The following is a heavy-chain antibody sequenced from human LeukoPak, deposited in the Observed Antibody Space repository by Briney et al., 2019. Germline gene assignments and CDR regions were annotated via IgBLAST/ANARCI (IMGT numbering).Heavy chain of an antibody. D-gene: IGHD4/OR15-4a*01. CDR3: ASSPEGALAFDI. J-gene: IGHJ3*02. CDR1: GYSISSGYH. V-gene: IGHV4-38-2*01. CDR2: IYHSGST. Sequence: SETLSLTCAVSGYSISSGYHWGWIRQPPGKGLEWIGSIYHSGSTYYNPSLKSRVTISVDTSKNQFSLKLSSVTAADTAVYYCASSPEGALAFDIWGQGTMVTVSS.